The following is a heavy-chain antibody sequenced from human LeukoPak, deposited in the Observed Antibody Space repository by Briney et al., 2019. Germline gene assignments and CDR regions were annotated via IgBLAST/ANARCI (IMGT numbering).Heavy chain of an antibody. J-gene: IGHJ3*02. CDR1: GGTFSSYA. Sequence: SVKVSCKASGGTFSSYAISWVRQAPGQGLEWMGGIIPIFGTANYAQKFQGRVTITADESTSTAYMELSSLRSEDTAVYYCARFPFQEMAAFDIWGQGTMVNVSS. CDR2: IIPIFGTA. CDR3: ARFPFQEMAAFDI. V-gene: IGHV1-69*01. D-gene: IGHD5-24*01.